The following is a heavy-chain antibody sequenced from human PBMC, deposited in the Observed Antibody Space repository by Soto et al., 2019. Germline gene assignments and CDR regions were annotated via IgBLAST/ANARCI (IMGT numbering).Heavy chain of an antibody. J-gene: IGHJ6*02. CDR1: GYTFIIYG. Sequence: ASVKVSCKASGYTFIIYGITWVRQAPGQGLEWMGWISPYNDYTIYAQKLQGRVTMTTDTSTSTAYMELGSLRAEDTAVYYCARDAYYDMGVWGQGTTVTVSS. CDR3: ARDAYYDMGV. CDR2: ISPYNDYT. V-gene: IGHV1-18*01.